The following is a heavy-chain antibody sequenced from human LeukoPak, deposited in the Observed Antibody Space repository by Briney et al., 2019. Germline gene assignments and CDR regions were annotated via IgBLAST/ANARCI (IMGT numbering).Heavy chain of an antibody. CDR2: IYYSGST. V-gene: IGHV4-30-4*08. CDR3: ARLYYYDSSGPHYYMDV. D-gene: IGHD3-22*01. CDR1: GGSISSGDYY. J-gene: IGHJ6*03. Sequence: PSQTLSLTCTVSGGSISSGDYYWSWIRQPPGKGLEWIGYIYYSGSTYQSPSLKSRITISVDTSKNQFSLKLSSVTAADTAVYYCARLYYYDSSGPHYYMDVWGKGITVTVSS.